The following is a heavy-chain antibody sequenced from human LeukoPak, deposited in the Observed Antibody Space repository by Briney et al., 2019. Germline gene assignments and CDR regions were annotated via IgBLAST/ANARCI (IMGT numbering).Heavy chain of an antibody. Sequence: SETLSLTCTVSGGSISSYYWSWIRQLPGKGLEWIGYIYYSGSTNYNPSLKSRVTISVDTSKNQFSLKLSSVTAADTAVYYCARDRAKNWFDPWGQGTLVTVSS. CDR3: ARDRAKNWFDP. CDR1: GGSISSYY. J-gene: IGHJ5*02. CDR2: IYYSGST. V-gene: IGHV4-59*01. D-gene: IGHD3-10*01.